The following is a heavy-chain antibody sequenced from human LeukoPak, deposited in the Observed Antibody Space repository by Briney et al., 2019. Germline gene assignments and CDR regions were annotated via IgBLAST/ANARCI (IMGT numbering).Heavy chain of an antibody. CDR1: GYTLTELS. CDR2: FDPEDGET. V-gene: IGHV1-24*01. J-gene: IGHJ4*02. Sequence: ASVKVSCKVSGYTLTELSMHWVRQAPGKGLEWMGGFDPEDGETIYAQKFQGRVTMTEDTSTDTAYMELSSLRSEDTAVYYCATDLRSQGPFDYWGQGTLVTVSS. CDR3: ATDLRSQGPFDY.